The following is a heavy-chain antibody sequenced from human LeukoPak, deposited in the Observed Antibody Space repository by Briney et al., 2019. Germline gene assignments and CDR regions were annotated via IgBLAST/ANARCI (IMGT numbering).Heavy chain of an antibody. CDR2: INHSGST. CDR1: GGSFSGYY. Sequence: PSETLSLTCAVYGGSFSGYYWSWIRQPPGKGLEWIGEINHSGSTNYNPSLKSRVTISVDTSKNQFSLKLSSVTAADTAVYYCASLRGNYYDSSGYYVDYWGQGTLVTVSS. CDR3: ASLRGNYYDSSGYYVDY. D-gene: IGHD3-22*01. J-gene: IGHJ4*02. V-gene: IGHV4-34*01.